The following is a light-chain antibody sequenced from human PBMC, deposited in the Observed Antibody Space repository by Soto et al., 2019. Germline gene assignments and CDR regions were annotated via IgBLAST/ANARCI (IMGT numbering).Light chain of an antibody. CDR2: DAS. CDR3: QQYNSYWT. CDR1: QSISSW. Sequence: DIQMTQSPSTLSASVGDRVTITCRASQSISSWLAWYQQKPGKAPKLLIYDASSLESGVPSRFIGSGSGTEFTRTISSLQPDDFATYYCQQYNSYWTFGQGTKVEIK. V-gene: IGKV1-5*01. J-gene: IGKJ1*01.